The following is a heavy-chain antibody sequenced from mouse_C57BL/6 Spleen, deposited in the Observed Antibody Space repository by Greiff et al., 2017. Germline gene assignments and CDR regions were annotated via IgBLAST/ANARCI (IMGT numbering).Heavy chain of an antibody. CDR3: ARSYDGGAMDY. J-gene: IGHJ4*01. CDR2: IHPNSGST. D-gene: IGHD2-3*01. V-gene: IGHV1-64*01. CDR1: GYTFTSYW. Sequence: VQLKQPGAELVKPGASVKLSCKASGYTFTSYWMHWVKQRPGQGLEWIGMIHPNSGSTNYNEKFKSKATLTVDKSSSTAYMQLSSLTSEDSAVYYCARSYDGGAMDYWGQGTSVTVSS.